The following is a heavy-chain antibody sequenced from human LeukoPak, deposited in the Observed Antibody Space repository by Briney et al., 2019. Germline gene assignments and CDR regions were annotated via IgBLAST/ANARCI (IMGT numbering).Heavy chain of an antibody. J-gene: IGHJ4*02. V-gene: IGHV3-7*01. CDR1: GFTFRSYW. D-gene: IGHD3-22*01. CDR3: ARDESSITMIVVVISCFDY. Sequence: GGSLRLSCVGSGFTFRSYWMSWVRQAPGKGLEWVANIKEDGSERYYVDSVKGRFTISRDNAKNSVYLQMDSLRAEDAAVYYCARDESSITMIVVVISCFDYWGQGTLVTVSS. CDR2: IKEDGSER.